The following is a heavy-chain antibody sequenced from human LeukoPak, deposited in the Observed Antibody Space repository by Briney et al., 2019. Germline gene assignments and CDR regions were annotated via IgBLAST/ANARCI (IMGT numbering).Heavy chain of an antibody. CDR3: ASQGDGYSPFDY. V-gene: IGHV5-10-1*01. CDR1: GSSFTSYW. Sequence: RGASLKISCQGSGSSFTSYWISWVRQLPGKGLEWMGRIDPSDSYTNYSPSFQGHVTISADRSISTAYLQWSSLKASDTAMYYCASQGDGYSPFDYWGQGTLVTVSS. D-gene: IGHD5-24*01. CDR2: IDPSDSYT. J-gene: IGHJ4*02.